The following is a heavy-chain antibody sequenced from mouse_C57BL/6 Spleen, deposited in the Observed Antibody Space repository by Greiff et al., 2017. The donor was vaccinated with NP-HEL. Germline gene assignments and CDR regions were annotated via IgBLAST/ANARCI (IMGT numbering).Heavy chain of an antibody. V-gene: IGHV3-6*01. J-gene: IGHJ4*01. Sequence: EVKLMESGPGLVKPSQSLSLTCSVTGYSITSGYYWNWIRQFPGNKLEWMGYISYDGSNNYNPSLKNRISITRDTSKNQFFLKLNSVTTEDTATYYCARAYGSYAMDYWGQGTSVTVSS. D-gene: IGHD1-1*01. CDR3: ARAYGSYAMDY. CDR2: ISYDGSN. CDR1: GYSITSGYY.